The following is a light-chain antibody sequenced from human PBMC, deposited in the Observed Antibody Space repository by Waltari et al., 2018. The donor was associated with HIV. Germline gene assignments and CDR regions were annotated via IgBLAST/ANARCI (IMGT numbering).Light chain of an antibody. CDR1: SGSIGSNY. CDR2: EDN. J-gene: IGLJ3*02. V-gene: IGLV6-57*01. Sequence: NFMLTQPHSVSGSAGKTVTISCTRDSGSIGSNYVQWFQQRPGSSPRTLIFEDNQRPSGVSDRFSASIHSSSNSASLPISGLKTEDEGHYYCQSYDTKTHWVFGGGSKLTVL. CDR3: QSYDTKTHWV.